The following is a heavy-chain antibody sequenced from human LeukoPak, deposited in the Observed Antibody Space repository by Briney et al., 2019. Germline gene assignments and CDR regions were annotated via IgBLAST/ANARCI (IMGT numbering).Heavy chain of an antibody. V-gene: IGHV4-31*03. D-gene: IGHD3-3*01. CDR2: IYYSGST. J-gene: IGHJ5*02. Sequence: SETLSLTCTVSGGSISSGGYYWSWIRQHPGKGLEGIGYIYYSGSTYYNPSLKSRVTISVDTPKNQFSLKLSSVTAADTAVYYCARGDRFLEKNWFDPWGQGTLVTVSS. CDR1: GGSISSGGYY. CDR3: ARGDRFLEKNWFDP.